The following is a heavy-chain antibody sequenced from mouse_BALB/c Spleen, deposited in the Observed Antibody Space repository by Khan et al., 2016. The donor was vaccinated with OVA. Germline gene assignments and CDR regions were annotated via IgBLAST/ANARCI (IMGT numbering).Heavy chain of an antibody. CDR2: ISYSGVT. D-gene: IGHD1-1*01. V-gene: IGHV3-2*02. CDR3: SRGNYYGYYFDY. J-gene: IGHJ2*01. Sequence: EVKLEESGPGLVKPSQSLSLTCTVTGYSITSGYAWNWIRQFPGNKLEWMGYISYSGVTSYTPSLKSRISITRDTSKNQFFLQLNSVTTEDTATDYCSRGNYYGYYFDYWGQGTTLTVSS. CDR1: GYSITSGYA.